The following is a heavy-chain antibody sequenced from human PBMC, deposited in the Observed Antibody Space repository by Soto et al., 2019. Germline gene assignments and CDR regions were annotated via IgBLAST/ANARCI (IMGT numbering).Heavy chain of an antibody. CDR2: IYSSGST. V-gene: IGHV4-59*01. D-gene: IGHD3-16*01. Sequence: QVQLQESGPGLVKPSETLSLTCTVSGGSISSYYWSWIRQPPGKGLEWIGYIYSSGSTNYNPSLKRRVTTSVDTAKNQFSPKLSSVTAADTAVYYWARVGGGYWGQGTLVTVSS. CDR1: GGSISSYY. J-gene: IGHJ4*02. CDR3: ARVGGGY.